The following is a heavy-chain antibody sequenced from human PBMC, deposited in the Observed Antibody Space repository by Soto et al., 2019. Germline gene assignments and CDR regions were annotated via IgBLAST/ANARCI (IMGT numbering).Heavy chain of an antibody. J-gene: IGHJ4*02. Sequence: GGSLRLSCAGSGFSVSGSYMSWVRQAPGKGLEWVSVLFRDGTKFYEDSVKGRFTISRDNSENTLYLQMNSLRGEDTAVYYCARAEYSGSWTAERDYWGQGT. CDR1: GFSVSGSY. CDR3: ARAEYSGSWTAERDY. D-gene: IGHD6-13*01. V-gene: IGHV3-53*01. CDR2: LFRDGTK.